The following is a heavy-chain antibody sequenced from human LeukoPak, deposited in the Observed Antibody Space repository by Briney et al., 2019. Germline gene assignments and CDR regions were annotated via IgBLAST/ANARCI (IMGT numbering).Heavy chain of an antibody. D-gene: IGHD5-12*01. V-gene: IGHV1-69*04. CDR1: GGTFTSYA. CDR2: IIPISGIA. Sequence: GSSVKVSCKASGGTFTSYAFSWVRQAPGQGLEWMGRIIPISGIANYAQKFQGRVTITADKSTSTTYMELSSLRSEDTAVFYCARAVYIVASEGMVVWGQGTTVTVSS. J-gene: IGHJ6*02. CDR3: ARAVYIVASEGMVV.